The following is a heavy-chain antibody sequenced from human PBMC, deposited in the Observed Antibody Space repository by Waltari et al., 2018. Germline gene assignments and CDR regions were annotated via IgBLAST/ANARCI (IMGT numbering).Heavy chain of an antibody. CDR2: ISPMCAIP. D-gene: IGHD7-27*01. Sequence: HVKLVQSGAEVKKPGSSVKVSCKASGHSFGGSGISWGRLAPGQGLVWMGVISPMCAIPETSPKFQKRLTIPADESTSTAYKELSRRSSEDTAIYYCARHQMGISQYYYNMYVWGQGTTVTISS. CDR1: GHSFGGSG. J-gene: IGHJ6*03. CDR3: ARHQMGISQYYYNMYV. V-gene: IGHV1-69*12.